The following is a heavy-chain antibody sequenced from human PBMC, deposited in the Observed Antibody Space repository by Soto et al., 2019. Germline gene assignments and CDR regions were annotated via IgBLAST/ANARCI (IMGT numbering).Heavy chain of an antibody. D-gene: IGHD6-19*01. J-gene: IGHJ5*02. CDR1: GYTFTGYY. CDR2: INPNSGST. CDR3: ARDLPSGIAVAGP. V-gene: IGHV1-2*02. Sequence: ASVKVSCKASGYTFTGYYMHWVRQAPGQGLEWMGWINPNSGSTNYAQKFQGRVTMTRDTSIGTAYMELSRLRSDDTAVYYCARDLPSGIAVAGPWGRGTLVTVSS.